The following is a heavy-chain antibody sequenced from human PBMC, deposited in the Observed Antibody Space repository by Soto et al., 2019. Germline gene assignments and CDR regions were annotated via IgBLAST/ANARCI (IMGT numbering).Heavy chain of an antibody. J-gene: IGHJ4*01. CDR2: ISDSGGST. V-gene: IGHV3-23*01. CDR3: AKSRRSGGSCYAY. CDR1: GFTFSNYA. D-gene: IGHD2-15*01. Sequence: EVQLLESGGGLVQPGGSLRLSCGVSGFTFSNYARSWVRQAPGQGLEWVSGISDSGGSTYYADSVKGRFTISRDNYKNTLYLQMNSLRPEDTAVSDCAKSRRSGGSCYAYWGHGTLVTVSS.